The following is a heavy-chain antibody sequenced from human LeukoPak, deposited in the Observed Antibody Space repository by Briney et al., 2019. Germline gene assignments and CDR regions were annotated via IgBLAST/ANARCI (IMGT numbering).Heavy chain of an antibody. V-gene: IGHV1-18*01. D-gene: IGHD2-15*01. J-gene: IGHJ3*02. CDR3: GTLLPSYCSSGSCYSDAFDI. Sequence: ASVKVSCKASGYTFSSYGISWVRQAPGQGLEWMGWISAFNGITNYAQKFQGRVTMTRDMSTSTVYMELSSPRSEDTAVYYCGTLLPSYCSSGSCYSDAFDIWGQGTMVTVSS. CDR2: ISAFNGIT. CDR1: GYTFSSYG.